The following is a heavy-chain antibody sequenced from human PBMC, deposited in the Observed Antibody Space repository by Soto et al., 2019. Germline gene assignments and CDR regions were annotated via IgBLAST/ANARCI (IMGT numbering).Heavy chain of an antibody. D-gene: IGHD2-8*01. CDR2: FYHSGTT. CDR3: ARHPGYCTNGVCPIFEF. J-gene: IGHJ4*02. CDR1: CDSIKNYF. V-gene: IGHV4-59*08. Sequence: SETLSLTCTVSCDSIKNYFWSWVRQPAGKGLEWIGHFYHSGTTNYSPALKSRVTISIDQSKNPFSLRLNSVTAADTAVYFCARHPGYCTNGVCPIFEFWGQGIPV.